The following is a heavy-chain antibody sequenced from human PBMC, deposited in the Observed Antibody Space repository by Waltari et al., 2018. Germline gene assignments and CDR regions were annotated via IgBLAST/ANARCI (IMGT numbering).Heavy chain of an antibody. CDR1: ESPFSSSA. Sequence: QVQLVESGGGVVQPGTSLRLTFSASESPFSSSAMYWVRQAPGKGLGLLAVISYNARNISYVDSVKGRFTISRDNSKKTLYLQMNSLRAEDTAVYYCARDYCDRTNCHGMDVWGQGTTVIVSS. D-gene: IGHD3-22*01. J-gene: IGHJ6*02. CDR2: ISYNARNI. V-gene: IGHV3-30*04. CDR3: ARDYCDRTNCHGMDV.